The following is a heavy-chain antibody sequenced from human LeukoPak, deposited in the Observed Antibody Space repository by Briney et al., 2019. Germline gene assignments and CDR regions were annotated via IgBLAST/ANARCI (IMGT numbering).Heavy chain of an antibody. V-gene: IGHV3-53*01. CDR3: ARRSRDAFDF. Sequence: PGGSLRLSCAASGFTVSSSYMSWVRQAPGKGLEWVSVIYSSGNTYYADSVKGRFTISRGNSKNTLYLQMNSLRAEDTAVYYCARRSRDAFDFWGQRTMVTVSS. CDR1: GFTVSSSY. CDR2: IYSSGNT. J-gene: IGHJ3*01.